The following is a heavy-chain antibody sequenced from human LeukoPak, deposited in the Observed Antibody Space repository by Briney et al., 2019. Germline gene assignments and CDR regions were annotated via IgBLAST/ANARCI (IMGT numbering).Heavy chain of an antibody. Sequence: GGSLRLSCAASGFTFSSYGMHWGRQGPRKGLERVAVISYDGSNKYYADTVKGRFTLSRDNSKNTLYLQMNSLRAEDTAVYYCADPTNSIPWGDIWGQGTMVTVS. V-gene: IGHV3-30*03. J-gene: IGHJ3*02. D-gene: IGHD7-27*01. CDR1: GFTFSSYG. CDR3: ADPTNSIPWGDI. CDR2: ISYDGSNK.